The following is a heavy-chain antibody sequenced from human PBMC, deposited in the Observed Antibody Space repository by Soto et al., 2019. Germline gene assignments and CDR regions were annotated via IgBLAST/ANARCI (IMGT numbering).Heavy chain of an antibody. CDR2: ISTYNVDT. J-gene: IGHJ4*02. CDR3: ARGGFAYGYLDF. Sequence: QVQLVQSRAEVKKPGASVKVSCKASGYNFSGYYMHWVRQAPGQGLEWMGWISTYNVDTKYAQKFKGRVTMSTDTSTTTAYMELTSLTSDDTAMYYCARGGFAYGYLDFWGQGTLATVSS. D-gene: IGHD5-18*01. CDR1: GYNFSGYY. V-gene: IGHV1-18*04.